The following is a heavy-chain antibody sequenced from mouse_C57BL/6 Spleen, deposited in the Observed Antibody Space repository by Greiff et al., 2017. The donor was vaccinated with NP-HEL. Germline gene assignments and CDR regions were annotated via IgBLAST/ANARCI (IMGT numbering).Heavy chain of an antibody. Sequence: DVKLVESGGGLVQPGGSLKLSCAASGFTFSDYYMYWVRQTPEKRLEWVAYISNGGGSTYYPDTVKGRFTISRDNAKNTLYLQMSRLKSEDTAMYYCARHELVGAMDYWGQGTSVTVSS. CDR3: ARHELVGAMDY. D-gene: IGHD3-3*01. J-gene: IGHJ4*01. CDR2: ISNGGGST. V-gene: IGHV5-12*01. CDR1: GFTFSDYY.